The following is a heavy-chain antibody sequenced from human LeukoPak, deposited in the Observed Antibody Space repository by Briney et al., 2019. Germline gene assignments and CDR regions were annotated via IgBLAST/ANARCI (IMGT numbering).Heavy chain of an antibody. V-gene: IGHV4-59*12. Sequence: PSETLSLTCTVSGGPISSYYWSWIRQPPGKGLEWIGYIYYSGSTNYSPSLKSRLTMSVDKSKNEVSLKLTSVTAADTAVYYCARDRDRGILAAGWFEPWGQGTLVTVSS. CDR1: GGPISSYY. D-gene: IGHD6-13*01. CDR2: IYYSGST. J-gene: IGHJ5*02. CDR3: ARDRDRGILAAGWFEP.